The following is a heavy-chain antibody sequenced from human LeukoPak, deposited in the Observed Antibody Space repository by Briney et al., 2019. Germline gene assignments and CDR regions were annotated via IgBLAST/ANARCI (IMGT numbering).Heavy chain of an antibody. CDR1: GGSFSGYY. D-gene: IGHD2-21*02. CDR2: INHSGST. CDR3: ARGQTSVVTAIPYYFDY. Sequence: PSETLSLTCAVYGGSFSGYYWSWIRQAPGKGLEWIAEINHSGSTNYNPSLKSRVTISVDTSKNQFSLKLTSVAAADAAVYYCARGQTSVVTAIPYYFDYWGRGTLVTVSS. V-gene: IGHV4-34*01. J-gene: IGHJ4*02.